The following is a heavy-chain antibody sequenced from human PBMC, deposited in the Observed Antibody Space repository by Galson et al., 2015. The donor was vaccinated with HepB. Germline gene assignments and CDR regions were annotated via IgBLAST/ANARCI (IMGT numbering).Heavy chain of an antibody. Sequence: SVKVSCKASGYTFTDYGINWVRQAPGQGLEWMGIINPSGETTSYAQKFQGRVTMTRDTSTSTVYMEMSSLRSEDTAIYYCARAMKQWLVEMGDYWGQGTLVTVSS. CDR3: ARAMKQWLVEMGDY. J-gene: IGHJ4*02. CDR1: GYTFTDYG. CDR2: INPSGETT. D-gene: IGHD6-19*01. V-gene: IGHV1-46*01.